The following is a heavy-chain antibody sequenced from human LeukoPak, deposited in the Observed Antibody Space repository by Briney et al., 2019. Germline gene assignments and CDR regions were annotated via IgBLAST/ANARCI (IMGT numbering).Heavy chain of an antibody. V-gene: IGHV3-53*01. CDR1: GLTVSSNY. D-gene: IGHD5-18*01. J-gene: IGHJ4*02. Sequence: GGSLRLSCAASGLTVSSNYMNWVRQAPGKGLEWVSALYIGGNTYYPDSVRGRFTISRDNSKNTLYLQMNSLRAEDTAIYYCTTAAGYNYGQYWGQGTLVTVSS. CDR3: TTAAGYNYGQY. CDR2: LYIGGNT.